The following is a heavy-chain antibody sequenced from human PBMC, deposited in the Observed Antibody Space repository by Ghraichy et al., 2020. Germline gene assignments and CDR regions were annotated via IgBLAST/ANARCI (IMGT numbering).Heavy chain of an antibody. V-gene: IGHV4-34*01. CDR3: ARHHRRGFLFQLYCSGGSCYSALDP. CDR2: INHSGST. CDR1: GGSFSGYY. Sequence: ESLNISCAVYGGSFSGYYWSWIRQPPGKGLEWIGEINHSGSTNYNPSLKSRVTISVDTSKNQFSLKLSSVTAADTAVYYCARHHRRGFLFQLYCSGGSCYSALDPWGQGSLVTVSS. D-gene: IGHD2-15*01. J-gene: IGHJ5*02.